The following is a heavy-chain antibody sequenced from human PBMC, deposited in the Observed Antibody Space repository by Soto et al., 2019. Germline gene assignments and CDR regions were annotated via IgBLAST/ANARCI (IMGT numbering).Heavy chain of an antibody. CDR2: IYSGGST. V-gene: IGHV3-66*01. CDR3: ARAQGYCSSTSCYAGKTGWFGP. Sequence: PGGSLRLSCAASGVTVSSNYMSWVRQAPGKGLEWVSVIYSGGSTYYADSVKGRFTISRDNSKNTLYLQMNSLRAEDTAVYYCARAQGYCSSTSCYAGKTGWFGPWGEGALVTVSS. CDR1: GVTVSSNY. J-gene: IGHJ5*02. D-gene: IGHD2-2*01.